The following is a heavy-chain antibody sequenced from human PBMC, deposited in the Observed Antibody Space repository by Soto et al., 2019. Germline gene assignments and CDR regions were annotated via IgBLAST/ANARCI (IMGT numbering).Heavy chain of an antibody. CDR2: INHSGST. CDR3: ARTTTVTNVGNWFDP. D-gene: IGHD4-4*01. V-gene: IGHV4-34*01. J-gene: IGHJ5*02. Sequence: PSETLSLTCAVYGGSFSGYYWSWIRQPPGKGLEWIGEINHSGSTNYNPSLKSRVTISVDTSKNQFSLKLSSVTAADTAVYYCARTTTVTNVGNWFDPWGQGTLVTVSS. CDR1: GGSFSGYY.